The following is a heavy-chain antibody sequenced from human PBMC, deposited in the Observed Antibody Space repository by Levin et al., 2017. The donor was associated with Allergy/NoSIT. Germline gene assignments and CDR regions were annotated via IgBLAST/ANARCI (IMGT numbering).Heavy chain of an antibody. V-gene: IGHV4-39*07. Sequence: SQTLSLTCAVSGGSFSRSTYYWGWIRQPPGKGLEWIGTISYSGSTYYNPSLKSRVTISVDTSNNQFSLKLSSVTAADTAVYYCARNPSDDSSAYHFDYWGQGTLVTVSS. D-gene: IGHD3-22*01. CDR2: ISYSGST. J-gene: IGHJ4*02. CDR1: GGSFSRSTYY. CDR3: ARNPSDDSSAYHFDY.